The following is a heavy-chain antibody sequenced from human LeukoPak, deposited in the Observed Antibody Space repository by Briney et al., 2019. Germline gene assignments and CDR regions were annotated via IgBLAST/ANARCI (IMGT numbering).Heavy chain of an antibody. CDR2: ISGSGGST. CDR1: GFTFSSYG. J-gene: IGHJ4*02. Sequence: GGSLRLSCAASGFTFSSYGMSWVRQAPGKGLEWVSAISGSGGSTYYADSVKGRFTISRDNSKNTLYLQMNSLRAEDTAVYYCARDNMEWELLWSGYYFDYWGQGTLVTVSS. CDR3: ARDNMEWELLWSGYYFDY. V-gene: IGHV3-23*01. D-gene: IGHD1-26*01.